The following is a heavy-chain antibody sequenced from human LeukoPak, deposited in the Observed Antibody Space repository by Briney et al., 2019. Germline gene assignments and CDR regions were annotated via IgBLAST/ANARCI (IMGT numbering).Heavy chain of an antibody. CDR3: VNGGRYSLSRLVKWDWFDP. CDR1: GFTFSSYA. CDR2: ISSNGGST. J-gene: IGHJ5*02. Sequence: GGSLRLSCSASGFTFSSYAMHWVRQAPGKGLEYVSAISSNGGSTYYADSVKGRFTISRDDSKNTLYLQMSSLRAEDTAVYYCVNGGRYSLSRLVKWDWFDPWGQGTLVTVSS. V-gene: IGHV3-64D*06. D-gene: IGHD3-9*01.